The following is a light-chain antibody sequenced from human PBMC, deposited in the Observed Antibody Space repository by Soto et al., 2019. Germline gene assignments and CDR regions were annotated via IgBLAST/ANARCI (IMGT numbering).Light chain of an antibody. CDR3: CSYAGSSTYV. V-gene: IGLV2-23*01. CDR1: SSDVGSYNL. CDR2: EGS. Sequence: QSALTQPACVSLSPGQSITISCTGTSSDVGSYNLVSLYQQHPGKAPKLMIYEGSKRPSGVSNRFSGSKSGNTASLTISGLQAEDEADYYCCSYAGSSTYVFGTGTKVTVL. J-gene: IGLJ1*01.